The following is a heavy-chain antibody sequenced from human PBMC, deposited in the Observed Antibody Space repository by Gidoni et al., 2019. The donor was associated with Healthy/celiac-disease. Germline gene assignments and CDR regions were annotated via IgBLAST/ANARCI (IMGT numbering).Heavy chain of an antibody. D-gene: IGHD3-9*01. CDR3: ARVGYFDWLFRGASDY. CDR2: INWNGGST. V-gene: IGHV3-20*04. CDR1: GFTFDDYG. J-gene: IGHJ4*02. Sequence: EVQLVESGGVVVRPGGSLRLSCAASGFTFDDYGMSWVRQAPGKGLEWVSGINWNGGSTGYADSVKGRFTISRDNVKNSLYLQMNSLRAEDTALYYCARVGYFDWLFRGASDYWGQGTLVTVSS.